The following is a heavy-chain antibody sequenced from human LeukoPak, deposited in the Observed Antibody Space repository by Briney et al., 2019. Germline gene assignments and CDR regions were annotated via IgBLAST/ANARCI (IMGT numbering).Heavy chain of an antibody. D-gene: IGHD1-7*01. Sequence: GGPLRLSCAASGFTFSSYGMHWVRQAPGKGLEWVAVISYDGSNKYYADSVKGRFTISRDNSKNTLYLQMNSLRAEDTAVYYCAKIRVVFNWNYAYYFDSWGQGTLVTVSS. CDR1: GFTFSSYG. CDR2: ISYDGSNK. V-gene: IGHV3-30*18. CDR3: AKIRVVFNWNYAYYFDS. J-gene: IGHJ4*02.